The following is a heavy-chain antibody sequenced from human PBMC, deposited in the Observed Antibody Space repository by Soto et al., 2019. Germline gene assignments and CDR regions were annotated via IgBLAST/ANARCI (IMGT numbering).Heavy chain of an antibody. CDR1: GYTFTSYH. CDR2: MNPNSGNT. Sequence: GASVKVSCKGSGYTFTSYHINWVRQATGQGLEWMGWMNPNSGNTSYAQKFQGRVTMTRDTSTSTVYMELSSLRSDDMAVYYCGRGIIRSDIVLAPDASLGYWGQGTLVTVSS. V-gene: IGHV1-8*01. J-gene: IGHJ4*02. CDR3: GRGIIRSDIVLAPDASLGY. D-gene: IGHD2-2*01.